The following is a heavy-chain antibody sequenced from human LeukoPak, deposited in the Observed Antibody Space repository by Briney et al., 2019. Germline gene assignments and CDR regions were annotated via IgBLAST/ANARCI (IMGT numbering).Heavy chain of an antibody. D-gene: IGHD3-9*01. Sequence: PGGSLRLSCAASGFIFSNYEMNWVRQAPGKGLEWVSYISSSGSTINYADSVKSRFTISRDNAKSSLYLQMNSLRAEGTAVYYCARDFSGFIDYWGQGALVTVSS. J-gene: IGHJ4*02. CDR1: GFIFSNYE. CDR3: ARDFSGFIDY. CDR2: ISSSGSTI. V-gene: IGHV3-48*03.